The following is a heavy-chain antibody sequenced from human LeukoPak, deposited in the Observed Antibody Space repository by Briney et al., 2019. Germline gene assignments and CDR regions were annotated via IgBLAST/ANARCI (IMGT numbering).Heavy chain of an antibody. CDR1: GFTFDDYA. D-gene: IGHD5-18*01. CDR2: ISWNSGSI. Sequence: PRGSLRLSCAASGFTFDDYAMHWVRQAPGKGLEWVSGISWNSGSIGYADSVKGRFTISRDNAKNSLYLQMNSLRAEDTALYYCASRGYSYGPFDYWGQGTLFTVSS. CDR3: ASRGYSYGPFDY. J-gene: IGHJ4*02. V-gene: IGHV3-9*01.